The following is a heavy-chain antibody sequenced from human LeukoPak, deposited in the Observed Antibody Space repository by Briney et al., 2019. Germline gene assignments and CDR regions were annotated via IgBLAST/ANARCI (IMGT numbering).Heavy chain of an antibody. CDR1: GYTFTGYY. V-gene: IGHV1-69*04. CDR3: ARDSSGSSPNFDY. Sequence: SVKVSCKASGYTFTGYYMHWVRQAPGQGLEWMGRIIPILNITNYAQKFQGRVTFTADKSTSTAYTELSSLRSEDTAVYYCARDSSGSSPNFDYWGQGTLVTVSS. J-gene: IGHJ4*02. CDR2: IIPILNIT. D-gene: IGHD1-26*01.